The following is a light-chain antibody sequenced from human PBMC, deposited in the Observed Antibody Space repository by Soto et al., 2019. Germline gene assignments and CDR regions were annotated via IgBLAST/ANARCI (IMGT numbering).Light chain of an antibody. Sequence: DIQMTQSDYTLSEAIADRVTITCLASQDIRNDLGWYQQNPGKAPKRLIYAASSLQSGVPSRFSGSGSGTEFTLTISSLQPEDFATYYCLQHNSYPRTFGQGTKVDI. CDR1: QDIRND. CDR2: AAS. V-gene: IGKV1-17*01. CDR3: LQHNSYPRT. J-gene: IGKJ1*01.